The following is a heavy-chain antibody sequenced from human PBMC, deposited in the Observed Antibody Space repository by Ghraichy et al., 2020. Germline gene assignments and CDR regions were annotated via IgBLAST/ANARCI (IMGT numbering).Heavy chain of an antibody. V-gene: IGHV3-48*02. J-gene: IGHJ6*02. Sequence: GESLNISCVGSGFTLSGYNMNWVRQSPGKGLEWISYITSSSRSIFYADSVKGRFTISRDNAQNSVYLQMNSLRDEDTATYYCARASTVVRFYYYAGMDVWGQVTTVTVSS. CDR3: ARASTVVRFYYYAGMDV. CDR2: ITSSSRSI. CDR1: GFTLSGYN. D-gene: IGHD4-23*01.